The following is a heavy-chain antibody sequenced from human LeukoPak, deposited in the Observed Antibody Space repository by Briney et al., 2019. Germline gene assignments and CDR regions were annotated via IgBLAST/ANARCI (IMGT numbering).Heavy chain of an antibody. D-gene: IGHD1-14*01. Sequence: RGSLRLSRAVSGFTFSDTYMTWIRQAPGKGLGSLSYISPSGNDISYADSVKGRFTISRDNAKNSLDLQMNSRRVEDTAVYYCTRGPRNLDCWGQGTLVTVSS. V-gene: IGHV3-11*01. CDR2: ISPSGNDI. CDR1: GFTFSDTY. J-gene: IGHJ4*02. CDR3: TRGPRNLDC.